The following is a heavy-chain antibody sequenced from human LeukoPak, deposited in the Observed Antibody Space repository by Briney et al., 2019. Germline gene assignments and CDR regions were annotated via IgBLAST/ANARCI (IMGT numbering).Heavy chain of an antibody. D-gene: IGHD2-21*01. CDR3: AKEFNRGLPDY. V-gene: IGHV3-30*18. CDR1: GFTFSTYG. Sequence: GGSLRLSCAASGFTFSTYGMHWVRQAPGKGLEWVAVISYDGSNEYYAESVKGRFTISRDNSKNTLYLQMSSLRAEDTAVYYCAKEFNRGLPDYWGQGTLVTVPS. CDR2: ISYDGSNE. J-gene: IGHJ4*02.